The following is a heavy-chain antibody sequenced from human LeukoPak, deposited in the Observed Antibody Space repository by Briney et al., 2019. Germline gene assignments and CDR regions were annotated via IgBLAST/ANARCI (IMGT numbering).Heavy chain of an antibody. V-gene: IGHV3-48*03. Sequence: GGSLRLSCAGSGLTFSNYEMNWVRQAPGKGLEWVSFISGSGSRIYYADSVKGRFTISRDNAKNSLYLQMNNLRADDTAVYYCAKDQGRGGFGLDCWGQGTLVTVSS. CDR3: AKDQGRGGFGLDC. CDR1: GLTFSNYE. J-gene: IGHJ4*02. CDR2: ISGSGSRI. D-gene: IGHD3-16*01.